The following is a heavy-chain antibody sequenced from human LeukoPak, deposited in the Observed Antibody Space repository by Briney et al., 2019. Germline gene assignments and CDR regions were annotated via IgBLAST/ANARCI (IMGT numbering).Heavy chain of an antibody. Sequence: PSGSLSLTCAVSGGSISSSNWWSWVRQPPGKGLEWVSGINWNGGSTGYADSVKGRFTISRDNAKNSLYSQMNSLRAEDTALYYCARDRFLRRPEPADYWGQGTLVTVSS. J-gene: IGHJ4*02. V-gene: IGHV3-20*04. CDR3: ARDRFLRRPEPADY. CDR2: INWNGGST. CDR1: GGSISSSNW. D-gene: IGHD1-14*01.